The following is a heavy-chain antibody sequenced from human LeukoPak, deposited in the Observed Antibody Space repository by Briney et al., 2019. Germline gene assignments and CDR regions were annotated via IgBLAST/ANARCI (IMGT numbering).Heavy chain of an antibody. Sequence: SETLSLTCAVYGGSFSGYYWSWIRQPPGKGLEWIGEINHSGSTNYNPSLKSRVTISVDTSKNQFSLKLSSVTAADTAVYYCARLGSYKGIDYWGQGTLVTVSS. J-gene: IGHJ4*02. D-gene: IGHD3-10*01. CDR2: INHSGST. CDR1: GGSFSGYY. CDR3: ARLGSYKGIDY. V-gene: IGHV4-34*01.